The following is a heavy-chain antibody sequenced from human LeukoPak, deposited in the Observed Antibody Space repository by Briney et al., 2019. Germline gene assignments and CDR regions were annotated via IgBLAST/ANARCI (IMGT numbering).Heavy chain of an antibody. J-gene: IGHJ4*02. CDR1: GFTFSNHA. V-gene: IGHV3-23*01. CDR2: ISEGGDIT. CDR3: ACGSSGTHHEGY. Sequence: GGSLRLSCAASGFTFSNHAMSWVRQAPGKGLERVSTISEGGDITYYADSVKGRFTISRDNFKNTLYLQMDSLTAEDTAVFYCACGSSGTHHEGYWGQGTLVTVSS. D-gene: IGHD2-21*01.